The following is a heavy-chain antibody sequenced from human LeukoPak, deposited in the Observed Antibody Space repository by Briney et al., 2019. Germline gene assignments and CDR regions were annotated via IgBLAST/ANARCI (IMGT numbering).Heavy chain of an antibody. CDR1: GFTFSSYY. V-gene: IGHV3-21*04. Sequence: GGSLRLSCAASGFTFSSYYMNWVRQAPGKGLEWVSSISRTTNYTNYADSVKGRFTISRDNAKNSLYLQMNSLRAEDTAVYYCARLSVGRDYFDYWGQGTLVTVSS. D-gene: IGHD1-14*01. CDR3: ARLSVGRDYFDY. J-gene: IGHJ4*02. CDR2: ISRTTNYT.